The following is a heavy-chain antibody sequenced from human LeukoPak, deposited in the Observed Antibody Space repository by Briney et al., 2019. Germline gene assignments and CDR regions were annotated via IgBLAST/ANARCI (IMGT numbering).Heavy chain of an antibody. J-gene: IGHJ6*02. CDR3: AREELGETGTTIYYYYGMDV. CDR2: ISYDGSNK. V-gene: IGHV3-30*04. Sequence: GGSLRLSCAASGFIFSSYAMHWVRQAPGKGLEWVAVISYDGSNKYYADSVKGRFTISRDNSKNTLYLQMNSLRAEATAVYYCAREELGETGTTIYYYYGMDVWGQGTTVTVSS. D-gene: IGHD1-7*01. CDR1: GFIFSSYA.